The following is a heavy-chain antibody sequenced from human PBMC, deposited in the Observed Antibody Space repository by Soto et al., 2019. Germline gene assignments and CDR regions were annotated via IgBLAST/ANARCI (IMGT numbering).Heavy chain of an antibody. CDR2: IHPGDSDT. J-gene: IGHJ4*02. CDR1: GYTLTTYW. CDR3: AIGMYYYDSNGHPGYFDD. D-gene: IGHD3-22*01. Sequence: GESLKISCKGSGYTLTTYWIGWVRQMPGKGLEWMGIIHPGDSDTRYSPSFQGHVTISADSSINTAYLQWSSLKASDTAMYYCAIGMYYYDSNGHPGYFDDWGQGTPVTVSS. V-gene: IGHV5-51*01.